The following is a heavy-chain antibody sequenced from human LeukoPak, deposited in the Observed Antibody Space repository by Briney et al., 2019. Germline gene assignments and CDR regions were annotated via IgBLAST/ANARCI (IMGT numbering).Heavy chain of an antibody. CDR2: IIPIFGTA. CDR1: GGTFSSYA. Sequence: SVKVSCKASGGTFSSYAISWARQAPGQGLEWMGRIIPIFGTANYAQKFQGRVTITTDESTSTAYMELSSLRSEDTAVYYCACALYYYDSSGYYQFRDYWGQGTLVTVSS. CDR3: ACALYYYDSSGYYQFRDY. J-gene: IGHJ4*02. D-gene: IGHD3-22*01. V-gene: IGHV1-69*05.